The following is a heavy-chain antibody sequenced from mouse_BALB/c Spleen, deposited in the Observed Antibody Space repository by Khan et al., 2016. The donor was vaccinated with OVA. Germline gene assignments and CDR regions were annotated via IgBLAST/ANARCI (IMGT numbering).Heavy chain of an antibody. V-gene: IGHV1-87*01. CDR3: ARGSTTATGFAY. CDR1: GYTFTSYW. CDR2: IYPGDGDT. D-gene: IGHD1-2*01. J-gene: IGHJ3*01. Sequence: QVQLQQSGAELARPGASVKLSCKASGYTFTSYWMQWVKQRPGQGLEWIGAIYPGDGDTRYTQKFKGKATLTADKSSSTAYMQLSSLASEDSAVYYGARGSTTATGFAYWGQGTLVTVSA.